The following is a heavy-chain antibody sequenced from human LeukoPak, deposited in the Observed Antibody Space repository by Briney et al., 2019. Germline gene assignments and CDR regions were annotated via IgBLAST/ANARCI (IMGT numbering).Heavy chain of an antibody. J-gene: IGHJ4*02. CDR3: ARGGSWIRYFDWLSNFDY. V-gene: IGHV1-69*13. Sequence: ASVKVSCKASGYTFTSYAISWVRQAPGQGLEWMGGIIPIFGTANYAQKFQGRVTITADESTSTAYMELSSLRSEDTAVYYCARGGSWIRYFDWLSNFDYWGQGTLVTVSS. CDR1: GYTFTSYA. CDR2: IIPIFGTA. D-gene: IGHD3-9*01.